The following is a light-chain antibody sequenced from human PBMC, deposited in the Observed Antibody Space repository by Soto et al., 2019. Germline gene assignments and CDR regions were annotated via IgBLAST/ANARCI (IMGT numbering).Light chain of an antibody. CDR3: SSYTSISTLYV. Sequence: QSALTQPASVSGSPGQSITISCTGTNSGVGGYNYVSWYQQHPGKAPELMIYEVSHRPSGVSNRFSGSKSDNTASLTISGLQAEDEADYYCSSYTSISTLYVFGTGTKATVL. V-gene: IGLV2-14*01. CDR2: EVS. J-gene: IGLJ1*01. CDR1: NSGVGGYNY.